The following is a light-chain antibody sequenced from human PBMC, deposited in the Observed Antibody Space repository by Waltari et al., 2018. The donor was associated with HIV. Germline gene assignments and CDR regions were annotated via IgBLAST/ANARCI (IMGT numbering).Light chain of an antibody. CDR1: TGRDV. CDR3: AVRDDNLNVV. J-gene: IGLJ2*01. V-gene: IGLV1-47*01. Sequence: SVRTQPPSASRTPGQRVTIACSGGTGRDVVYWYKVLPGTAPKLLFQRSYPRASGVPDRFSGSKSGTSASLAISGLRSEDEADYYCAVRDDNLNVVFGGGTKLTVL. CDR2: RSY.